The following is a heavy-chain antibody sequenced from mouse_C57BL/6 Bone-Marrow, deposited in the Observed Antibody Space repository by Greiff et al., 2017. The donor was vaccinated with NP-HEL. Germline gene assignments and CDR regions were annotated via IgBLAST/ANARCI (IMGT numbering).Heavy chain of an antibody. J-gene: IGHJ1*03. V-gene: IGHV1-7*01. CDR1: GYTFTSYW. CDR3: ARSWDYDWYFDV. D-gene: IGHD2-4*01. CDR2: IHPSSGYT. Sequence: QVQLKESGAELAKPGASVKLSCKASGYTFTSYWMHWVKQRPRQGLEWIGYIHPSSGYTKYNQKFKDKATLTADKSSSTAYMQLSSLTYEDSAVYYCARSWDYDWYFDVWGTGTTVTVSS.